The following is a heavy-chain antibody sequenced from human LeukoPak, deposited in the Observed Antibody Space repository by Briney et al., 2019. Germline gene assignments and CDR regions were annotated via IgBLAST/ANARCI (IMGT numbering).Heavy chain of an antibody. CDR3: ARDRLAMIVVVIDY. CDR2: ISYDGSNK. CDR1: GFTFSSYA. V-gene: IGHV3-30-3*01. J-gene: IGHJ4*02. D-gene: IGHD3-22*01. Sequence: GGSLRLSCAASGFTFSSYAMHWVRQAPGKGLEWVAVISYDGSNKYYADSVKGRFTISRDNSKNTLYLQMNSLRAEDTAVYYCARDRLAMIVVVIDYWGQGTLVTVSS.